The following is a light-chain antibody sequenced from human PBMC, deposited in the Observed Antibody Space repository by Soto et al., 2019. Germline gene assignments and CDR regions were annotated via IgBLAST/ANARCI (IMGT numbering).Light chain of an antibody. J-gene: IGLJ3*02. CDR1: SSDVGGYNY. V-gene: IGLV2-14*01. Sequence: QSVLTQPASVSGSPGQSITISCTGTSSDVGGYNYVSWYQQYPGKAPQLMIYEVVNRPSGVSNRFSGSKSGNTASLTISGLQAEDEADYYCSSYTNSTTWVFGGGTKLTVL. CDR2: EVV. CDR3: SSYTNSTTWV.